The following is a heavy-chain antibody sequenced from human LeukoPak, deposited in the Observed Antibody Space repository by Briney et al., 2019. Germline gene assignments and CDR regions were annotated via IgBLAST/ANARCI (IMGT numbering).Heavy chain of an antibody. J-gene: IGHJ4*02. CDR1: GGSISGYY. V-gene: IGHV4-59*08. D-gene: IGHD2-21*02. CDR3: ARTHCEGDCFSAIRY. Sequence: SETLSLTCTVSGGSISGYYWSWIRQPPGKGLEWIGYIYYSGSTNYNPSLKSRVTISVDTSKNQFSLKLSSVTAADTAVYFCARTHCEGDCFSAIRYWGQGTPVTVSS. CDR2: IYYSGST.